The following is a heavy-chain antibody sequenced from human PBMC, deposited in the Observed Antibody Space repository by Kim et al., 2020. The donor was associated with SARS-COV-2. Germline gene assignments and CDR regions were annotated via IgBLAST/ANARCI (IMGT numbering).Heavy chain of an antibody. CDR3: ARHGSSSWRSGEYYFDY. D-gene: IGHD6-13*01. J-gene: IGHJ4*02. CDR2: IYYSGST. Sequence: SETLSLTCTVSGGSISSSSYYWGWIRQPPGKGLEWIGSIYYSGSTYYNPSLKSRVTISVDTSKNQFFLKLSSVTAADTAVYYCARHGSSSWRSGEYYFDYWGQGTLVTVSS. V-gene: IGHV4-39*01. CDR1: GGSISSSSYY.